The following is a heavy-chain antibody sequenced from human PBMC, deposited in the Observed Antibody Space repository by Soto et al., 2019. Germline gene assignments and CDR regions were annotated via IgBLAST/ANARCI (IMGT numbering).Heavy chain of an antibody. J-gene: IGHJ4*02. V-gene: IGHV1-69*02. Sequence: ASVKIACKASGATCSSYTISWVRQAPGQGLEWMGRIIPILGIASYAQKFPGRVTITADKSTSTAYMELSSLRSEDTAVYYCAVIAAAGMGDYWGQGTLVTVSS. CDR3: AVIAAAGMGDY. D-gene: IGHD6-13*01. CDR1: GATCSSYT. CDR2: IIPILGIA.